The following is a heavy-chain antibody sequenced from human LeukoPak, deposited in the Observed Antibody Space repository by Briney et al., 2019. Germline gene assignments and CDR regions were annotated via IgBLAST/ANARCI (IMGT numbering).Heavy chain of an antibody. Sequence: GRSLRLSCAASGFTFSSYSMNWVRQAPGKGLEWVSSISSSSSYIYYADSVKGRFTISRDNAKNSLYLQMNSLRAEDTAVYYCARDQGGSYFTGWGQGTLVTVSS. D-gene: IGHD1-26*01. J-gene: IGHJ4*02. CDR1: GFTFSSYS. CDR3: ARDQGGSYFTG. V-gene: IGHV3-21*01. CDR2: ISSSSSYI.